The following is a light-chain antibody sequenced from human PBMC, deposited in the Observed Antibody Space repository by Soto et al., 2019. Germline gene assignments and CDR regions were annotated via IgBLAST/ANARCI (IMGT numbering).Light chain of an antibody. Sequence: DIQLTQSPSSLSASVGDEVTITCRASQGISHYLTWYQQKPGRAPTLLIYGVSTLQSGVPSRFSGGGSGPDFTLTISNLQLEDFATYYCQQSYDAQFTFGGGTRVEIK. CDR3: QQSYDAQFT. J-gene: IGKJ4*01. CDR1: QGISHY. CDR2: GVS. V-gene: IGKV1-39*01.